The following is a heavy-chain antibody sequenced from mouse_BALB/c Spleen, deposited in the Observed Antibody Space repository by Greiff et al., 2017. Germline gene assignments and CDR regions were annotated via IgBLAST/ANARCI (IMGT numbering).Heavy chain of an antibody. CDR2: IDPNSGGT. J-gene: IGHJ4*01. D-gene: IGHD1-1*01. Sequence: VQLQQSGAELVKPGASVKLSCKASGYTFTSYWMHWVKQRPGRGLEWIGRIDPNSGGTKYNEKFKSKATLTVDKPSSTAYMQLSSLTSEDSAVYYCTRGAITTVVAMDYWGQGTSVTVSS. CDR1: GYTFTSYW. V-gene: IGHV1S36*01. CDR3: TRGAITTVVAMDY.